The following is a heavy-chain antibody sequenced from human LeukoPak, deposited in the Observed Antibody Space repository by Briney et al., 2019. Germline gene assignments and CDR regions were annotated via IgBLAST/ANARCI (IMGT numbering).Heavy chain of an antibody. J-gene: IGHJ6*03. CDR3: ARDGRITIRNDCWSGYYSPIMDV. D-gene: IGHD3-3*01. V-gene: IGHV4-61*02. Sequence: SQTLSLTCTVSGGSISSGSYYWSWIRQPAGKGLEWIGRIYISGSTNYSPSLKSRVTISVDTSKNQFSLKLSSVTAADTAVYYCARDGRITIRNDCWSGYYSPIMDVWGKGTTVTVSS. CDR2: IYISGST. CDR1: GGSISSGSYY.